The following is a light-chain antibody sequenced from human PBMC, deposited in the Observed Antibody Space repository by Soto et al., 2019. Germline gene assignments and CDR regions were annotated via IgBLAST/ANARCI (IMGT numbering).Light chain of an antibody. J-gene: IGLJ2*01. Sequence: NFMLTQPHSVSESPGKTLSISCTRSSGSIANNDVQWYQQRPGSAPTTVIYENNQRLSGVPDRFSGSTDGSSNSASLTISGLQTEDEVDYYCQSYDSDFVVFGGGTKRTVL. CDR3: QSYDSDFVV. CDR1: SGSIANND. CDR2: ENN. V-gene: IGLV6-57*04.